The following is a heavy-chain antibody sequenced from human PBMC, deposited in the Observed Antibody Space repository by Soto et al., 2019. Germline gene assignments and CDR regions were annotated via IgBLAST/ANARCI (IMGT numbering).Heavy chain of an antibody. D-gene: IGHD1-7*01. CDR2: IYTDGSRA. J-gene: IGHJ4*02. CDR1: GFTFSSYW. Sequence: EVQLVESGGGLVQPGGSLRLPCEASGFTFSSYWMHWVRQAPGKGLVWVSRIYTDGSRADYADSVKGRFTISRDNAKNTVYLQVNSLGAEDTAVYYCARGARNYYYFDYWGQGTLVTVSS. V-gene: IGHV3-74*01. CDR3: ARGARNYYYFDY.